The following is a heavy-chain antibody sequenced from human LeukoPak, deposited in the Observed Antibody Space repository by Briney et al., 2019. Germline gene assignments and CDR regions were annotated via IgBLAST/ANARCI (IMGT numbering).Heavy chain of an antibody. CDR2: INHSGST. V-gene: IGHV4-34*01. CDR1: GGSFSGYY. D-gene: IGHD6-19*01. J-gene: IGHJ4*02. Sequence: SETLSLTCAVYGGSFSGYYWSWIRQPPGKGLEWIGEINHSGSTNYNPSLKSRVTISVDTSKNQFSLKLSSVTAADTAVYYCARPQYSSGWYVYWGQGTLVTVSS. CDR3: ARPQYSSGWYVY.